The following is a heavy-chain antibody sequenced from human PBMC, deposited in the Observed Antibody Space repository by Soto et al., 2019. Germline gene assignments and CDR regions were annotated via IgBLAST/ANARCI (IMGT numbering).Heavy chain of an antibody. D-gene: IGHD3-16*01. V-gene: IGHV2-5*02. CDR1: GFSLSTSGVG. J-gene: IGHJ5*02. Sequence: QITLKESGPTLVKPTQTLTLTCTFSGFSLSTSGVGVGWIRQPPGKALEWLALIYWDDDKRYSPSLKNRLTITTPPSTIHVVLSITTMAPVDTATYNCAHGQCCFGRTCPPGGWFDPWGQGTLVTVS. CDR2: IYWDDDK. CDR3: AHGQCCFGRTCPPGGWFDP.